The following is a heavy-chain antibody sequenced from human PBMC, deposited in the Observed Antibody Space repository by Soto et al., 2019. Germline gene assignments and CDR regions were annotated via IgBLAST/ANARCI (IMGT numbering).Heavy chain of an antibody. D-gene: IGHD5-12*01. Sequence: QGQLVQSAPEVRKPGASVKVSCKASGYPFSTYGISWVRQAPGQGLEWMGWISGYNGQTNYAQKFRGRVTFTTDTSATTAYMELRSLSSDDPATYFCARDGRKKLWVDGLTAMDVWGQGTTVTVSS. V-gene: IGHV1-18*01. CDR2: ISGYNGQT. J-gene: IGHJ6*02. CDR3: ARDGRKKLWVDGLTAMDV. CDR1: GYPFSTYG.